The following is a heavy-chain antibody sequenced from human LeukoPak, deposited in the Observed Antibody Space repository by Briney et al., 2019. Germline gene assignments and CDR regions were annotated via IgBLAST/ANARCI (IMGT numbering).Heavy chain of an antibody. Sequence: PGGSLRLSRAASGFTFSSYSMNWVRPAPGKGLEGVSSISSSSSYIYYADPVQGRFTISRDNAKNSLYLQMNSLRAEDTAVYYCARVVVGAVRNRLDAFDIWGQGTMVTVSS. D-gene: IGHD1-26*01. CDR1: GFTFSSYS. CDR2: ISSSSSYI. J-gene: IGHJ3*02. CDR3: ARVVVGAVRNRLDAFDI. V-gene: IGHV3-21*01.